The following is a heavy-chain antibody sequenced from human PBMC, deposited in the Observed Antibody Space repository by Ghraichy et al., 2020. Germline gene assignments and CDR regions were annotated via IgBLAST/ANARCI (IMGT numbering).Heavy chain of an antibody. D-gene: IGHD6-19*01. J-gene: IGHJ6*02. CDR1: GYSISSGYY. V-gene: IGHV4-38-2*02. CDR2: IYHSGST. Sequence: SETLSLTCAVSGYSISSGYYWGWIRQPPGKGLEWIGSIYHSGSTYYNPSLKSRVTISVDTSKNQFSLKLSSVTAADTAVYYCAREEGIAVAGTLYYYYGMDVWGQGTTVTVSS. CDR3: AREEGIAVAGTLYYYYGMDV.